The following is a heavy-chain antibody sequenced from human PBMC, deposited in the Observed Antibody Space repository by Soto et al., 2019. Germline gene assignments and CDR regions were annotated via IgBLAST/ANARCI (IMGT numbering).Heavy chain of an antibody. CDR2: TYYRSKWHS. D-gene: IGHD2-15*01. CDR3: ARIVGGSSDS. J-gene: IGHJ4*02. CDR1: GDSVASNSAA. Sequence: QVQLQQSGPGLVKPSQTLSLTCAISGDSVASNSAAWNWIRQPPSRGLGWLGRTYYRSKWHSDYALSVKSRISITPDTSKNQFSLQLNSVTPEDAAMYYCARIVGGSSDSWGQGTLVTVSS. V-gene: IGHV6-1*01.